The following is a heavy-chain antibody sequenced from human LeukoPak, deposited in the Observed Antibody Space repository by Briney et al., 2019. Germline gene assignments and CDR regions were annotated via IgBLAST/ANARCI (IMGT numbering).Heavy chain of an antibody. Sequence: PSETLSLTCTVSGASISDYYRTWIRQPPGKGLEWIGYIYYSGSTNYNRSLKSRVTLSVDTSNNHVSLKVNSVTAADTAVYYCARVKDYYDSSGPLYFDSWGQGTLVTVSS. D-gene: IGHD3-22*01. V-gene: IGHV4-59*01. J-gene: IGHJ4*02. CDR3: ARVKDYYDSSGPLYFDS. CDR2: IYYSGST. CDR1: GASISDYY.